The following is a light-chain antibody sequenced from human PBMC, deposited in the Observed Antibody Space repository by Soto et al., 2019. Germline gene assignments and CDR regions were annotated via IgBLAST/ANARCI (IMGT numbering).Light chain of an antibody. Sequence: QSALTQPASVSGSPGQSITISCSGTSSDFGFYNYVSWYQQHPGKAPKLIIHQVNNRPSGISARFSGSKSGNTASLTISGLQAEDEADYFCSSYQSSSTPYVFGTGTKLTVL. J-gene: IGLJ1*01. CDR1: SSDFGFYNY. CDR2: QVN. CDR3: SSYQSSSTPYV. V-gene: IGLV2-14*01.